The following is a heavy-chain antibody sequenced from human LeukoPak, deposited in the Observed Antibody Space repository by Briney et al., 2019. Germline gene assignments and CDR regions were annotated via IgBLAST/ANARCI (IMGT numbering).Heavy chain of an antibody. CDR2: IYYSGST. CDR1: GGSISSSSYY. CDR3: ARHSPLLWFGELGGFFDI. V-gene: IGHV4-39*01. D-gene: IGHD3-10*01. J-gene: IGHJ3*02. Sequence: PSETLSLTCTVSGGSISSSSYYWGWIRQPPGKGLEWIGSIYYSGSTYYNPSLKSRVTISVDTSKNQFSLKLSSVTAADTAVYYCARHSPLLWFGELGGFFDIWGQGTMVTVSS.